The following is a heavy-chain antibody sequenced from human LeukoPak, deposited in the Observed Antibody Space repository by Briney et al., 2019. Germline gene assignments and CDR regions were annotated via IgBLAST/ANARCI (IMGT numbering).Heavy chain of an antibody. CDR1: GFTLSSYS. J-gene: IGHJ4*02. CDR3: ARVPGDY. CDR2: ISGRNNYI. Sequence: GGSLRLSCAASGFTLSSYSMNWVRQAPGKGLEWVSSISGRNNYIYYADSVKGRFTISRDNAKNSLYLQMNGLRAEDTAVYYCARVPGDYWGQGTLVTVSS. V-gene: IGHV3-21*01.